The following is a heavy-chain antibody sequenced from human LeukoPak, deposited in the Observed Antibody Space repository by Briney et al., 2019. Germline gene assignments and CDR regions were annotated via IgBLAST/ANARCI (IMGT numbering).Heavy chain of an antibody. V-gene: IGHV1-2*02. CDR3: ARAGLRDYYYYYYMDV. CDR1: GYTFTGYY. J-gene: IGHJ6*03. Sequence: ASVKVSCKASGYTFTGYYMHWVRQAPGQGLEWMGWISPNSGGTNYAQKFQGRVTMTRDTSISTAYMELSRLRSDDTAVYYCARAGLRDYYYYYYMDVWGKGTTVTVSS. CDR2: ISPNSGGT.